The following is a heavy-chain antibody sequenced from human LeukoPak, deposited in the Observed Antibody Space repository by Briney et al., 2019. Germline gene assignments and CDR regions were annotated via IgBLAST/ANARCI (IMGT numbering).Heavy chain of an antibody. CDR2: ISGTDSGT. CDR1: GFTFITYA. CDR3: AKCMSGSGVCLNFDS. D-gene: IGHD2-21*02. V-gene: IGHV3-23*01. Sequence: GGSLRLSCEASGFTFITYAMSWVRQAPGKGLQWVSGISGTDSGTYYTDSVKGRFTISGDNSKNTVYLQIDSLRAEDTAVYYCAKCMSGSGVCLNFDSWGQGILVTVSS. J-gene: IGHJ4*02.